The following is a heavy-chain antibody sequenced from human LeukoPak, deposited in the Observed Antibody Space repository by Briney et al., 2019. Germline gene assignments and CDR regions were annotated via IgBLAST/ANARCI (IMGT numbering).Heavy chain of an antibody. CDR3: NGDTAMATSDY. CDR1: GSTFSSYA. D-gene: IGHD5-18*01. V-gene: IGHV3-30*04. Sequence: PGGSLRLSCAASGSTFSSYAMHWVRQAPGKGLEWVAVISYDGSNKYYADSVKGRFTISRDNSKNTLYLQMNSLRAEDTAVYYCNGDTAMATSDYWGQGTLVTVSS. CDR2: ISYDGSNK. J-gene: IGHJ4*02.